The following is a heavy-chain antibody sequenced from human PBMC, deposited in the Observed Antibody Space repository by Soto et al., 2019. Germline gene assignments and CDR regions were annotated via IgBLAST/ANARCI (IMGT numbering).Heavy chain of an antibody. CDR1: GVSISSGDYY. CDR3: GTMPIVVEPAPMDV. Sequence: PSETLSLTCTVSGVSISSGDYYWSWIRQPPGKGLEWIGYIYYSGSTSYNASLKSRTSISADPSNNQFSLKLHSLTAADTAVYFCGTMPIVVEPAPMDVWGPGTSVTVS. D-gene: IGHD2-2*01. V-gene: IGHV4-30-4*01. CDR2: IYYSGST. J-gene: IGHJ6*02.